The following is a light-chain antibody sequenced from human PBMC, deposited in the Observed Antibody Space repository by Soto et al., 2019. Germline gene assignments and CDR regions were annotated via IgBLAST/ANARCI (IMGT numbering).Light chain of an antibody. Sequence: ERVMTQSPVTLSVSPGERSTLSCRSSQFVSNHLAWYQQKPGQAPRLLIYGGSSRATGIPVRFSGSGSETDFTLTITRLEPEDFAVYYCQQYSSSRTFGQGTKVDIK. CDR1: QFVSNH. J-gene: IGKJ1*01. V-gene: IGKV3-20*01. CDR3: QQYSSSRT. CDR2: GGS.